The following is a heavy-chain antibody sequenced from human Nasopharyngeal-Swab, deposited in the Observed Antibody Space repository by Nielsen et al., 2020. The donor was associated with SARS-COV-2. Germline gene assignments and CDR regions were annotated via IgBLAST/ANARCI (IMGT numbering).Heavy chain of an antibody. CDR2: ISGSGGST. CDR1: GFTFSSYA. Sequence: GESLKISCAASGFTFSSYAMSWVRQAPGKGLEWVSAISGSGGSTYYADSVKGRFTISRDNSKNTLYLQMNSLRAEDTAVYYCAKVSWEWELLRWYFDYRGQGTLVTVSS. V-gene: IGHV3-23*01. CDR3: AKVSWEWELLRWYFDY. D-gene: IGHD1-26*01. J-gene: IGHJ4*02.